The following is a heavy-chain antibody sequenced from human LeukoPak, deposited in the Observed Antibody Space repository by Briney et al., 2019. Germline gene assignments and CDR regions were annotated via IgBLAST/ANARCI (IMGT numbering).Heavy chain of an antibody. CDR1: GASINSGGHY. J-gene: IGHJ4*02. V-gene: IGHV4-31*03. D-gene: IGHD6-13*01. Sequence: PSETLSLTCTVSGASINSGGHYWSWIRQHPGKGLEWIVNVYYSGSTYYNPSLNPSLKSRVTISLNTSKNQFSLNLTSVTAADTAVYYCARVAIAAGGTGIDSWGQGTLVTVSS. CDR2: VYYSGST. CDR3: ARVAIAAGGTGIDS.